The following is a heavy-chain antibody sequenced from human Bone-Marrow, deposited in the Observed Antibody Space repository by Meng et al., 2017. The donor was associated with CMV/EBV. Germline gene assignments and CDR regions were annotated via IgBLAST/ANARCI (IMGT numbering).Heavy chain of an antibody. J-gene: IGHJ4*02. CDR1: GFNFGDYY. D-gene: IGHD4-17*01. Sequence: GGSLRLSCAASGFNFGDYYMSWIRQAPGEGLECVSYISSSGGTIYYADSVKGRFTISRDNAKNSLFLQMNSLRAEDTAVYYCARDPRYGDPQVKSDYWGQGTLVTVSS. CDR2: ISSSGGTI. CDR3: ARDPRYGDPQVKSDY. V-gene: IGHV3-11*01.